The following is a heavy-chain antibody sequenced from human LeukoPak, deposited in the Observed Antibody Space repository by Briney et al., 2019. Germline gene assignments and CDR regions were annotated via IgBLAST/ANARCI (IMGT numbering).Heavy chain of an antibody. CDR1: GYSFTNYW. Sequence: GESLKISLKVSGYSFTNYWIGWVRQVPGKGLELMGIIYPDDSDSKYSPSFHGQVTISADKSLRTAYLQWSSMKASDPAMYYCARSGRLGYCSGGSCFRWDYWGQGTLVTVSS. CDR2: IYPDDSDS. CDR3: ARSGRLGYCSGGSCFRWDY. J-gene: IGHJ4*02. V-gene: IGHV5-51*01. D-gene: IGHD2-15*01.